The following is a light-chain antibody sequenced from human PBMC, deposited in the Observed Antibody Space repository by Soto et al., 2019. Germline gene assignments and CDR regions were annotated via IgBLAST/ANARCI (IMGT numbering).Light chain of an antibody. CDR1: SGHSNYA. J-gene: IGLJ2*01. V-gene: IGLV4-69*01. Sequence: QSVLTQSPSASASLGASVKLTCTLSSGHSNYALAWHQQQSERGPRYLMKLNSDGSHSKGDGIPDRFSGSSSGAERYLTISSLQPEDEADYYRQTWGSGIVVFGGGTQLTVL. CDR3: QTWGSGIVV. CDR2: LNSDGSH.